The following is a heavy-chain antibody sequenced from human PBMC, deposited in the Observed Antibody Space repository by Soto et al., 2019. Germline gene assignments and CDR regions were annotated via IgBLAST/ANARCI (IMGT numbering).Heavy chain of an antibody. Sequence: QVQLVQSGPEVKKPGASVKVSCKASGYTFSNSGFSWMRQAPGQGLEWMGWISTYNGNTNYAQKFQCRLSMTTDTSTSTAFSELRTLRSDDTAVYYCARDEYNNGRNWLNPWGQGTLVTVTS. CDR1: GYTFSNSG. J-gene: IGHJ5*02. CDR3: ARDEYNNGRNWLNP. V-gene: IGHV1-18*01. D-gene: IGHD6-6*01. CDR2: ISTYNGNT.